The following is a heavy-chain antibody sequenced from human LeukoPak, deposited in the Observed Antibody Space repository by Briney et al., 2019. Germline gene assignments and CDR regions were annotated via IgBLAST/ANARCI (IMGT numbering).Heavy chain of an antibody. Sequence: GGSLRLSCAAFGFTFSNYAMSWVRQPPGKGLEWVSAISGDGDSTYHADSVKGRLTISRDNSKNTLYLQMNSLTDEDTAVYYCAKKWGVGTTTLDYFDYWGQGTLVTVSS. J-gene: IGHJ4*02. CDR2: ISGDGDST. CDR3: AKKWGVGTTTLDYFDY. CDR1: GFTFSNYA. V-gene: IGHV3-23*01. D-gene: IGHD1-26*01.